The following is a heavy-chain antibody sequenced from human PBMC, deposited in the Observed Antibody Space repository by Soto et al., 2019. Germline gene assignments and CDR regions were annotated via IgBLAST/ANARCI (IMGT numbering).Heavy chain of an antibody. V-gene: IGHV1-3*01. CDR3: ARDIRGIAAAGDLDY. Sequence: VKVSCKASGYTFTSYAMHWVRQASGQRLEWMGWINAGNGNTKYSQKFQGRVTITRDTSASTAYMELSSLRSEDTAVYYCARDIRGIAAAGDLDYWGQGTLVTVSS. CDR1: GYTFTSYA. J-gene: IGHJ4*02. CDR2: INAGNGNT. D-gene: IGHD6-13*01.